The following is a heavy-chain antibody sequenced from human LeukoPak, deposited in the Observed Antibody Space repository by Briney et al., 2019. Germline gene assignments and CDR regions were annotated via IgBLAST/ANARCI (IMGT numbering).Heavy chain of an antibody. Sequence: GGSLRFSCAASGFTFSSYAMSWVRQAPGKGLEWVSAISGSGGSTHYADSVKGRFTISRDNSKNTLYLQMNSLRAEDTAVYYCAKYLYGGYAPLDYWGQGTLVTVSS. CDR2: ISGSGGST. CDR1: GFTFSSYA. CDR3: AKYLYGGYAPLDY. V-gene: IGHV3-23*01. D-gene: IGHD5-12*01. J-gene: IGHJ4*02.